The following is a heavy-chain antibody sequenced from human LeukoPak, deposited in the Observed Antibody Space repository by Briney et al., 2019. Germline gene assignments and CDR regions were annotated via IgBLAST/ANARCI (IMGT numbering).Heavy chain of an antibody. V-gene: IGHV1-2*02. Sequence: ASVKVSCKASGYTFTGYYMHWVRQAPGQGLEWMGWINPNSGGTNYAQKFQGRVTMTRDTSISTAYMELSRLRSDDTAVYYCARVDVAVAGTYNWFDPWGQGTLATVSS. D-gene: IGHD6-19*01. J-gene: IGHJ5*02. CDR1: GYTFTGYY. CDR3: ARVDVAVAGTYNWFDP. CDR2: INPNSGGT.